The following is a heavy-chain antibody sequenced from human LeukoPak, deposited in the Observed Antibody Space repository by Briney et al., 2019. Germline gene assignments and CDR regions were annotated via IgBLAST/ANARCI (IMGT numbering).Heavy chain of an antibody. V-gene: IGHV4-39*01. CDR1: GGSISSNSYY. CDR2: IYYSGST. D-gene: IGHD2-8*01. CDR3: ARSPTWYYFDY. J-gene: IGHJ4*02. Sequence: SETLSLTCGVSGGSISSNSYYWGWIRQPPGKGLEWIGSIYYSGSTYYNPSLKSRVTIFVDTSKNQFSLKLSSVTAADTAVFYCARSPTWYYFDYWGQGALVTVSS.